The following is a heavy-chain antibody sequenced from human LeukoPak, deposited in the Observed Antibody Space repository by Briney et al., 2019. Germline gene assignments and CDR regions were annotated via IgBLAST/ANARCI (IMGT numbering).Heavy chain of an antibody. Sequence: GGSLRLSCEASGFTFSSYAMSWVRQAPGKGLEWVSAISGSGGSTYYADSVKGRFTISRDNSKNTLYLQMNSLRAEDTAVYYCAKDLGVRGYSSAFDIWGQGTMVTVSS. CDR1: GFTFSSYA. CDR2: ISGSGGST. D-gene: IGHD3-10*01. CDR3: AKDLGVRGYSSAFDI. V-gene: IGHV3-23*01. J-gene: IGHJ3*02.